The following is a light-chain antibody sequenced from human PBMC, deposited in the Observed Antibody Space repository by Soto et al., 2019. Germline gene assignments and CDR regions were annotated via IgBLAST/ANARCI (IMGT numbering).Light chain of an antibody. Sequence: LTQPPSVSGAPGQRVTISCTGSSSNIGADYDVNWYQQFPGTAPKLLIYGNDNRPSGVPDRFSGSKSDTSASLAVTGLQAEDEADYYCQSYDSGLSAVVFGGGTKLTVL. J-gene: IGLJ2*01. V-gene: IGLV1-40*01. CDR1: SSNIGADYD. CDR3: QSYDSGLSAVV. CDR2: GND.